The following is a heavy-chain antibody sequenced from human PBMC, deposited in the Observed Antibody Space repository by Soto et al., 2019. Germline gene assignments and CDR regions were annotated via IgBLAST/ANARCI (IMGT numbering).Heavy chain of an antibody. Sequence: ASVKVSCKASGYTFTSYGISWVRQAPGQGLEWMGWISAYNGNTNYAQKLQGRVTMTADTSTSTAYMELRSLRSEDTAVYYCSREVGVWNYYDGFDIWGQGTTVTVSS. J-gene: IGHJ6*02. D-gene: IGHD3-3*01. V-gene: IGHV1-18*01. CDR3: SREVGVWNYYDGFDI. CDR2: ISAYNGNT. CDR1: GYTFTSYG.